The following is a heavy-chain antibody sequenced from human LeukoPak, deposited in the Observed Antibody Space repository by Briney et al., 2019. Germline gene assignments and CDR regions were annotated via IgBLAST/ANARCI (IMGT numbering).Heavy chain of an antibody. D-gene: IGHD6-19*01. CDR1: GFTFSTYW. J-gene: IGHJ3*02. CDR2: INQDGSAK. V-gene: IGHV3-7*01. CDR3: ARDKRSGWGEAFDI. Sequence: GGSLRLSCAASGFTFSTYWMSWVRQAPGKGLEWVANINQDGSAKYFVDSVKGRFTISRDNAKNSLYLQMNSLRAEDTAVYYCARDKRSGWGEAFDIWGQGTVVTVSS.